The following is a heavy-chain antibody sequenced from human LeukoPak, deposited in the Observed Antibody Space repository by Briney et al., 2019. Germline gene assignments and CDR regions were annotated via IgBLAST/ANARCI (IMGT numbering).Heavy chain of an antibody. J-gene: IGHJ4*02. V-gene: IGHV4-59*01. D-gene: IGHD5-12*01. CDR1: GGSISSYY. CDR3: ARVDPGSGYDPPLDY. Sequence: SETLSLTCTVSGGSISSYYWSWIRQPPGKGLEWIGYIYYSGSTNYNPSLKSRVTISVDTSKNQFSLKLSSVTAADTAVYYCARVDPGSGYDPPLDYWGQGTLVTVSS. CDR2: IYYSGST.